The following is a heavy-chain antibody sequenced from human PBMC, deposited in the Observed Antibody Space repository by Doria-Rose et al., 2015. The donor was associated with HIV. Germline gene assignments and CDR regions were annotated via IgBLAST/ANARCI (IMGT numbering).Heavy chain of an antibody. CDR2: ISSTSAYI. Sequence: VQLVQSGGGLVRPGGSLRLSCATSGFTFSSRRINWVRQAPGKGLEWVSSISSTSAYINYADSVRGRFTISRDNAGNSLYLQMDSLRAEDTAIYYCATGVTLDYWGQGTLVTVSS. V-gene: IGHV3-21*01. D-gene: IGHD3-10*01. CDR3: ATGVTLDY. CDR1: GFTFSSRR. J-gene: IGHJ4*02.